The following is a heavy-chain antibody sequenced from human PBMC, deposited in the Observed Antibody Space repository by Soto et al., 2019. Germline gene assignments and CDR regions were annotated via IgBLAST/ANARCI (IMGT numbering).Heavy chain of an antibody. V-gene: IGHV4-61*01. CDR2: IYYIGTT. CDR3: AREAKQLSRYGGDFDY. J-gene: IGHJ4*02. Sequence: QVQLQESGPGLVKPSETLSLTCSVSDGSVNTGNYYWSWIRQPPGKGLECIGHIYYIGTTNYNPSLKSRVTISVDTSKNQFSLKVTSVTAADTAVYFCAREAKQLSRYGGDFDYWGQGILVTVSS. CDR1: DGSVNTGNYY. D-gene: IGHD3-16*01.